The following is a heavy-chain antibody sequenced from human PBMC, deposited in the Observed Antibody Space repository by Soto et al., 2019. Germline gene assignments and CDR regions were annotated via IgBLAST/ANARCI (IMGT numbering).Heavy chain of an antibody. Sequence: QITLKESGPTLVKPTQTLTLTSTFSGFSLSTSGVGVGWIRQPPGKALEWLALIYWDDDKRYSPSLKSRLTITKDTSKNQVVLTMTNMDPVDTATYYCAHRRRSHFWSGYATWGQGTLVTVSS. D-gene: IGHD3-3*02. CDR2: IYWDDDK. CDR1: GFSLSTSGVG. J-gene: IGHJ5*02. CDR3: AHRRRSHFWSGYAT. V-gene: IGHV2-5*02.